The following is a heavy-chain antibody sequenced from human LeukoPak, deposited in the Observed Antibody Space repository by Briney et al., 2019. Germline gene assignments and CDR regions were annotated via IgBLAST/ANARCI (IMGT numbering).Heavy chain of an antibody. CDR2: IYYSGST. J-gene: IGHJ4*02. V-gene: IGHV4-59*01. CDR3: ARDRHTSLYFDY. CDR1: GGSISSFY. Sequence: SETLSLTCTVSGGSISSFYWSWIRQPPGKGLEWIGYIYYSGSTNYNPSLKSRVTISVDTSKNQFSLKLSSVTAADTAVYCCARDRHTSLYFDYWGQGTLVTVSP.